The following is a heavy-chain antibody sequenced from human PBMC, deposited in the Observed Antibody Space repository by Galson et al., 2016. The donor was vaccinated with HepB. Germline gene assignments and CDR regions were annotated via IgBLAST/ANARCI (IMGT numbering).Heavy chain of an antibody. CDR3: ARDLIGNMDV. V-gene: IGHV1-3*01. CDR2: ISAASGDT. CDR1: GYSFSTYD. J-gene: IGHJ6*02. Sequence: SVKVSCKASGYSFSTYDMHWVRQSPGQRLEWMGYISAASGDTKYPQSFQGRVTLTRDTSATTHYMELTSLTSEDTAVYYCARDLIGNMDVWGQGTTVAVSS. D-gene: IGHD3-16*02.